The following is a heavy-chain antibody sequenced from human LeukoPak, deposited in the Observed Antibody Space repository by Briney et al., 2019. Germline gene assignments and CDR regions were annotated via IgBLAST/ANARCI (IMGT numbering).Heavy chain of an antibody. V-gene: IGHV3-21*04. J-gene: IGHJ4*02. CDR2: ISSGSSYI. CDR3: AKGDGSGSYYKRGPFDY. D-gene: IGHD3-10*01. CDR1: GFTFNNFN. Sequence: PGGSLRLSCAASGFTFNNFNMNWVRQAPGKGLEWVSSISSGSSYIYYADSVKGRFTISRDNSKNTLYLQMNSLRAEDTAVYYCAKGDGSGSYYKRGPFDYWGQGTLVTVSS.